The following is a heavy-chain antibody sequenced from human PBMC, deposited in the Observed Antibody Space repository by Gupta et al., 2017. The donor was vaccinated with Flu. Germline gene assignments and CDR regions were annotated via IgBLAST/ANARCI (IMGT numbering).Heavy chain of an antibody. D-gene: IGHD2-2*01. J-gene: IGHJ4*02. CDR2: ISYDANNK. V-gene: IGHV3-30*18. CDR3: AKGAFCSGTSCSTLGFDY. Sequence: QVQLVESGGGVVQPGRSLRLACAASGFTFSNYGMHWVRRTPGKGLEWVAVISYDANNKYYADSVKGRFTISRDNSKNTLYLQMNSLRAEDTAVYYCAKGAFCSGTSCSTLGFDYWGQGNLVTVSS. CDR1: GFTFSNYG.